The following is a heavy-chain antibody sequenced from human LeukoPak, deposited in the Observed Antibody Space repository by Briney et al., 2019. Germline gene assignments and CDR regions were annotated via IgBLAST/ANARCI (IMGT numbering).Heavy chain of an antibody. CDR2: IKSDGSWT. CDR3: VRDGDAYDFDH. J-gene: IGHJ4*02. D-gene: IGHD5-12*01. V-gene: IGHV3-74*01. CDR1: GFSIRGYW. Sequence: GGSLRLSCAASGFSIRGYWMHWVRQAPGKGLMWVSRIKSDGSWTNYADSVRGRFTISKDNAKNTLYLQMIGLRAEDTAIYYCVRDGDAYDFDHWGQGILVTVSS.